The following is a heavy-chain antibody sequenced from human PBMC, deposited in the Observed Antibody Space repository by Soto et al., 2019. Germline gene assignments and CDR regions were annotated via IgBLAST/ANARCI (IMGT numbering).Heavy chain of an antibody. CDR3: ARGARESSGYYSWFDP. V-gene: IGHV3-21*01. CDR1: GFTFSSYS. CDR2: ISSSSSYI. J-gene: IGHJ5*02. Sequence: EVQLVESGGGLVKPGGSLRLSCAASGFTFSSYSMNWVRQAPGKGLEWVSSISSSSSYIYYADSVKGRFTISRDNARNSRYLQMNSLRAEDTAVYYCARGARESSGYYSWFDPWGQGTLVTVSS. D-gene: IGHD3-22*01.